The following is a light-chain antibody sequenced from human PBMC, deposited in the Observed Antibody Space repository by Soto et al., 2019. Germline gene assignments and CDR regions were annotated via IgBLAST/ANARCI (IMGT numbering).Light chain of an antibody. V-gene: IGKV1-12*01. CDR2: AAS. Sequence: DFQMTQSPSSVSASVGDRVTITCRASQDISSWLAWYQQKPGKAPKLLIYAASSLQSGVPSRFSGSGSGTDFTLTISSLQPEDFATYYCQQANSFPITVGQGTRLEIK. J-gene: IGKJ5*01. CDR1: QDISSW. CDR3: QQANSFPIT.